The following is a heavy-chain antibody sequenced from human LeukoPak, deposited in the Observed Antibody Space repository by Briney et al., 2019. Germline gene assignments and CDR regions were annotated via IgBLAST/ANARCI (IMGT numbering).Heavy chain of an antibody. CDR2: ISNDGSKK. D-gene: IGHD5-12*01. J-gene: IGHJ4*02. CDR1: GFTFSTYG. CDR3: AKDRPSYSGYDWAFDY. Sequence: PGGSLRLSCAASGFTFSTYGMHWVRQAPGKGLEWVAIISNDGSKKYYAGSVKGRFTISRDNSKNTLYLQMNSLRAEDTAVFYCAKDRPSYSGYDWAFDYWGQGTLVTASS. V-gene: IGHV3-30*18.